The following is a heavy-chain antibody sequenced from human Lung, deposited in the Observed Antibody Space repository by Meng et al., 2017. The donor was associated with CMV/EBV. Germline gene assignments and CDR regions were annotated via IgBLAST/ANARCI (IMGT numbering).Heavy chain of an antibody. CDR2: FTGSGGRP. D-gene: IGHD3-16*02. CDR1: GFTFGGYA. J-gene: IGHJ3*02. Sequence: GESLKISCAASGFTFGGYAMSWFRQAPGKGLEWVSAFTGSGGRPYYADAVKGRCTISRDDSKNTLYLQMNSLRADDTAVYYCAKGVVYPDLNTHFDIWGKGTIITVSS. V-gene: IGHV3-23*01. CDR3: AKGVVYPDLNTHFDI.